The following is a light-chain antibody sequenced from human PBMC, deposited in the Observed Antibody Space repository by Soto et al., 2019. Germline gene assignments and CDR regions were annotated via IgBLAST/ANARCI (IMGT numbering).Light chain of an antibody. V-gene: IGKV1-5*03. CDR1: QSISSW. J-gene: IGKJ4*01. CDR2: KAS. Sequence: DIQVTQSPSSLSASVGDRVTITCRASQSISSWLAWYQQKPGKAPKLLIYKASSLESGVPSRFSGSGSGTEFTLTISSLQPDDFATYYCQQYNSYVTFGGGTKVEIK. CDR3: QQYNSYVT.